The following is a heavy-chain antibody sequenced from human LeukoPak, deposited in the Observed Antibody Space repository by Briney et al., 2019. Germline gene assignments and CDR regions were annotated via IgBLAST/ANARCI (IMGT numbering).Heavy chain of an antibody. V-gene: IGHV1-2*02. J-gene: IGHJ4*02. Sequence: GASVKVSCKASGYTFTGYYMHWVRQAPGQGLEWMGWINPNSGGTNYAQKFQGRVTMTRDTSISTAYMELSRLRSDDTAVYYCARDLWELGYYFDYWAREPWSPSPQ. CDR2: INPNSGGT. CDR3: ARDLWELGYYFDY. CDR1: GYTFTGYY. D-gene: IGHD1-26*01.